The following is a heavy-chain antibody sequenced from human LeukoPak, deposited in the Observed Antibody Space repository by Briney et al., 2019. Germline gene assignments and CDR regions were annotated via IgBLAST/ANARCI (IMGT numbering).Heavy chain of an antibody. D-gene: IGHD2-15*01. CDR1: GGTFSSYA. V-gene: IGHV1-69*13. CDR2: IIPIFGTA. Sequence: SVKVSCKASGGTFSSYAISWVRQAPGQGLEWMGGIIPIFGTANYAQKFQGRATITADESTSTAYMELSSLRSEDTAVYYCAVGYCSGGSCYGNPEPRVELYGMDVWDQGTTVTVSS. CDR3: AVGYCSGGSCYGNPEPRVELYGMDV. J-gene: IGHJ6*02.